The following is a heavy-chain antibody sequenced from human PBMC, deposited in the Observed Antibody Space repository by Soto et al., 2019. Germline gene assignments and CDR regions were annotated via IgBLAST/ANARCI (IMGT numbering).Heavy chain of an antibody. CDR3: ARSPSEKTPSWNDVAFDI. J-gene: IGHJ3*02. D-gene: IGHD1-1*01. CDR1: GFTFGSYA. V-gene: IGHV3-23*01. Sequence: GGSLRLSCAASGFTFGSYAMSWFRQAPGKGLEWVSTISGSGDRTYYADSVKGRFTISRDNSKNTLYLQMNSLRAEDTALYYCARSPSEKTPSWNDVAFDIWGQGTMVTVS. CDR2: ISGSGDRT.